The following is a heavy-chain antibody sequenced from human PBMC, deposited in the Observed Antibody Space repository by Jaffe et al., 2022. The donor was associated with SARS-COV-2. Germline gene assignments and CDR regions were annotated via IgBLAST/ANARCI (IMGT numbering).Heavy chain of an antibody. Sequence: EVQLVESGGGLVKPGGSLRLSCAASGFTFSSYSMNWVRQAPGKGLEWVSSISSSSSYIYYADSVKGRFTISRDNAKNSLYLQMNSLRAEDTAVYYCARVSGWLQFSYFDYWGQGTLVTVSS. J-gene: IGHJ4*02. CDR1: GFTFSSYS. CDR2: ISSSSSYI. V-gene: IGHV3-21*01. D-gene: IGHD5-12*01. CDR3: ARVSGWLQFSYFDY.